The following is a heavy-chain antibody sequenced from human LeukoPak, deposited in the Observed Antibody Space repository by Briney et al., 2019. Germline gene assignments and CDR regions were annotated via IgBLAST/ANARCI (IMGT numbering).Heavy chain of an antibody. J-gene: IGHJ4*02. CDR3: ARARKGWELLNYFDY. CDR2: ISYDGSNK. V-gene: IGHV3-30*03. D-gene: IGHD1-26*01. Sequence: GRSLRLSCAASGFTFSSYGMHWVRQAPGKGLEWVAVISYDGSNKYYADSVKGRFTISRDNSKNTLYLQMNSLRAEDTAVYYCARARKGWELLNYFDYWGQGTLVTVSS. CDR1: GFTFSSYG.